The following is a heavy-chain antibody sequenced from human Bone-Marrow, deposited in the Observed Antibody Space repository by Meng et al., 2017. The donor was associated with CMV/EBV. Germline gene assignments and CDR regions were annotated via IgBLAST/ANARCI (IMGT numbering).Heavy chain of an antibody. Sequence: GGSLRLSCAASGFTFDDYGMSWVRQAPGKGLEWVSGINWNGGSTGYADSVKGRFTISRDNAKNSLYLQMNSLRAEDTALYYCARVSSGSYSLIVLLHFDYWGQGTLVTVSS. J-gene: IGHJ4*02. CDR1: GFTFDDYG. CDR3: ARVSSGSYSLIVLLHFDY. V-gene: IGHV3-20*04. D-gene: IGHD1-26*01. CDR2: INWNGGST.